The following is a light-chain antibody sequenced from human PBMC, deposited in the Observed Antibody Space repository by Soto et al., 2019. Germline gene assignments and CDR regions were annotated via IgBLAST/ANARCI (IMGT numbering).Light chain of an antibody. J-gene: IGLJ3*02. Sequence: QSVLTQPPSASGTPGQRVTISCSGSSSNIGSNTVTWYQQLPGTAPKLLIYSDNRRPSGVPDRFSGSKSGTSPCLALSGLQSEHEADYYCAAWDDRLNGWGFGGGTQLTVL. V-gene: IGLV1-44*01. CDR3: AAWDDRLNGWG. CDR1: SSNIGSNT. CDR2: SDN.